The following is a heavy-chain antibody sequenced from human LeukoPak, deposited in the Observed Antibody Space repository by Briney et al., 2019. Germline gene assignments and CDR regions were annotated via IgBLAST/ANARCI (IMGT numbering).Heavy chain of an antibody. D-gene: IGHD3-22*01. Sequence: GGSLRLSCAASGFTLSSYAMSWVRQAPGKGLEWVSAISGSGGSTYYADSVKGRFTISRDNSKNTLYLQMNSLRAEDTAVYYCAKDPSYYYDSSGYSFDYWGQGTLVTVSS. J-gene: IGHJ4*02. CDR1: GFTLSSYA. V-gene: IGHV3-23*01. CDR2: ISGSGGST. CDR3: AKDPSYYYDSSGYSFDY.